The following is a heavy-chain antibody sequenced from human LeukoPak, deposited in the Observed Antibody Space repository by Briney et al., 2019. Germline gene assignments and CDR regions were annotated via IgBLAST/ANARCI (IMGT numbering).Heavy chain of an antibody. V-gene: IGHV1-2*04. CDR3: ALGGLGYCSGGSCFGPETYYYGMDV. CDR2: INPNSGGT. Sequence: ASVKVSCKASGYAFTGYYMHWVRQAPGQGLEWMGWINPNSGGTNYAQKFQGWVTMTRDTSISTAYMELSRLRSDDTAVYYCALGGLGYCSGGSCFGPETYYYGMDVWGQGTTVTVSS. D-gene: IGHD2-15*01. CDR1: GYAFTGYY. J-gene: IGHJ6*02.